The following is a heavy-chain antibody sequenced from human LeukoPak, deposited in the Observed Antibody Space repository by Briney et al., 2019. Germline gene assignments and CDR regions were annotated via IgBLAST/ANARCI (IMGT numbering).Heavy chain of an antibody. V-gene: IGHV1-18*01. CDR2: ISAYNGNT. CDR1: GYTFTSYG. D-gene: IGHD3-10*01. J-gene: IGHJ4*02. Sequence: EASVKVSCKASGYTFTSYGISWVRQAPEQGLEWMGWISAYNGNTNYAQKLQGRVTMTTDTSTSTAYMEPRSLRSDDTAVYYCARDPDYYGSGSADYWGQGTLVTVSS. CDR3: ARDPDYYGSGSADY.